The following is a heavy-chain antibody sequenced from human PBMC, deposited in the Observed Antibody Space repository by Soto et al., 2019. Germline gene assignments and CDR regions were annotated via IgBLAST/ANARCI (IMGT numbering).Heavy chain of an antibody. D-gene: IGHD6-19*01. V-gene: IGHV5-51*01. CDR3: ARRTVRGIGWYFGLANGVDP. Sequence: GESLKISCKGSGDSFTSYWIGWVRQMPGKGLEWMGIIYPGDSDTRYSPSFQGQVTISADKSISTAYLQWSSLKASDTAMYYCARRTVRGIGWYFGLANGVDPWGQGSLVTVAS. CDR1: GDSFTSYW. J-gene: IGHJ5*02. CDR2: IYPGDSDT.